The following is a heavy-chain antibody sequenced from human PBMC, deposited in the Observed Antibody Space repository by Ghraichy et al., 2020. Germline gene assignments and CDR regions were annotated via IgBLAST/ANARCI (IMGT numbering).Heavy chain of an antibody. CDR2: IWYDGSKK. J-gene: IGHJ4*02. V-gene: IGHV3-33*01. Sequence: GGSLRLSCAASGFMFRNYGIHWVRQAPGKGLEWVALIWYDGSKKYYADSVKGRFTISRDTSKNTLYLQMNSLRAEDTAVYYCARGAWFGERLLEDFDHWGQGTLVTVSS. CDR3: ARGAWFGERLLEDFDH. D-gene: IGHD3-10*01. CDR1: GFMFRNYG.